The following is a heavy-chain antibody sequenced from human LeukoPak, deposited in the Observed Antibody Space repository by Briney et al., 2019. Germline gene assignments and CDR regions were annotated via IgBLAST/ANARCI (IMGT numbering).Heavy chain of an antibody. V-gene: IGHV3-66*01. CDR1: GFTVCSKY. D-gene: IGHD6-19*01. Sequence: GGSLILSCAASGFTVCSKYMSWVRQAPGKGLEWVSVIYTGETTYYADSVKGRFTISRDNSKNTLYLQMDGLRVEDTAVYYCAKVGAVAAVENWGQGTLVTVSS. J-gene: IGHJ4*02. CDR3: AKVGAVAAVEN. CDR2: IYTGETT.